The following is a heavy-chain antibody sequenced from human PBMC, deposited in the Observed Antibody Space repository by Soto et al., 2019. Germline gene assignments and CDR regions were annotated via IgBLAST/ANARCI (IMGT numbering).Heavy chain of an antibody. J-gene: IGHJ4*02. V-gene: IGHV3-33*01. Sequence: HPGGSLRLSCAASGFTFSSYGMHWVRQAPGKGLEWVAVIWYDGSNKYYADSVKGRFTISRDNSKNTLYLQMNSLRAEDTAVYYCARESTWLRTPFDYWGQGTLVTVSS. D-gene: IGHD5-12*01. CDR3: ARESTWLRTPFDY. CDR1: GFTFSSYG. CDR2: IWYDGSNK.